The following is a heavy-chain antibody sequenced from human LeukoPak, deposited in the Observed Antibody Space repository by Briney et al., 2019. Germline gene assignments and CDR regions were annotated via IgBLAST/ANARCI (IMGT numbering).Heavy chain of an antibody. CDR3: ARVGDTMIVVY. Sequence: GGSLRLSCAASGFTVSSNYMSWVRQAPGKGLEWVSVIYSGGSTYYADSVKGRFTISRDNSKNTLYLQMNSLRAEDTAVYYCARVGDTMIVVYWGQGTLVTVSS. CDR1: GFTVSSNY. CDR2: IYSGGST. V-gene: IGHV3-66*01. J-gene: IGHJ4*02. D-gene: IGHD3-22*01.